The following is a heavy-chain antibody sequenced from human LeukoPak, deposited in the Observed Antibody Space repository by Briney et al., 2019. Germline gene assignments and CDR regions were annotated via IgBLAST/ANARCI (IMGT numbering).Heavy chain of an antibody. Sequence: SETLSLTCAVSGYSISSGYYWGWIRQPPGKGLEWIGSIYHSGSTYYNPSLKSRVTISVDTSKNQFSPKLSSVTAADTAVYYCARDGYSYGFLLWYFDLWGRGTLVTVSS. CDR3: ARDGYSYGFLLWYFDL. V-gene: IGHV4-38-2*02. CDR2: IYHSGST. D-gene: IGHD5-18*01. J-gene: IGHJ2*01. CDR1: GYSISSGYY.